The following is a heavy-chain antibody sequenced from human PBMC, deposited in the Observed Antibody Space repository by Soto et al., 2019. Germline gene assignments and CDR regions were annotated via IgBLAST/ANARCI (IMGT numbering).Heavy chain of an antibody. Sequence: ASVKVSCKASGHTFASYALHWVRQAPGQGLEWMGWIDPAKGNTEYSQKFQDRLTITSDRSANTADMELSALRSDDTAVYYCVRENQRVPGHWGQGTLVTVSS. CDR3: VRENQRVPGH. CDR1: GHTFASYA. V-gene: IGHV1-3*01. CDR2: IDPAKGNT. D-gene: IGHD3-10*01. J-gene: IGHJ1*01.